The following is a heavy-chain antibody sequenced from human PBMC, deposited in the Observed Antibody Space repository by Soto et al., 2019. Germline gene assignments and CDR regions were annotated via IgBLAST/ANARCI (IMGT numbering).Heavy chain of an antibody. D-gene: IGHD5-12*01. V-gene: IGHV3-23*01. CDR3: VREGRGSFDF. CDR1: GCIFTNYA. Sequence: GGSLRLSCAASGCIFTNYAMNWVRQAPGKGLEWASVIGGRGNSAYYADSVQGRFTISRDNSKNTLSLQMSSLKADDTAIYYCVREGRGSFDFWGRGTMVTVSS. J-gene: IGHJ3*01. CDR2: IGGRGNSA.